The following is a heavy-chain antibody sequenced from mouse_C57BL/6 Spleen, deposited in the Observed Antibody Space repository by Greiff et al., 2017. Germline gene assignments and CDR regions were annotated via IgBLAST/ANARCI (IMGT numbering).Heavy chain of an antibody. J-gene: IGHJ1*03. D-gene: IGHD1-1*01. CDR1: W. Sequence: QVQLQQPGAELVKPGASVKVSYWMHWVKQRPGQGLEWIGRIHPSDSDTNYNQKFKGKATLTVDKSSSTAYMQLSSLTSEDSAVYYCAIGTTVPYFDVWGTGTTVTGSS. CDR2: IHPSDSDT. V-gene: IGHV1-74*01. CDR3: AIGTTVPYFDV.